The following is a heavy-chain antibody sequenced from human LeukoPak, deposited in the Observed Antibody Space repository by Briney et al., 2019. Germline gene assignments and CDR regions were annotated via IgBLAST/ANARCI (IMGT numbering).Heavy chain of an antibody. CDR2: INAVDANT. CDR3: AKQFLGAN. CDR1: GFIFSSLA. Sequence: GGSLRLSCAASGFIFSSLAMTWVRQAPGKGLEWVSTINAVDANTYYADSVKGRFAVSRDNSRNTLYLQMNSLRAEDTAVYYCAKQFLGANWGQGTLVIVSS. J-gene: IGHJ4*02. D-gene: IGHD4/OR15-4a*01. V-gene: IGHV3-23*01.